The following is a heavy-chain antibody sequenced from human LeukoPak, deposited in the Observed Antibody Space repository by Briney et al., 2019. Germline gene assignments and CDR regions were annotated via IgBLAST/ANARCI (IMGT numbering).Heavy chain of an antibody. D-gene: IGHD5-18*01. Sequence: GASLKVSCKASGYTFTTTYINWVRQAPRQGLEWMGWITAGNGNTNYAQKVQGRVTMTTDTSTSTAYMELRSLRSDDTAVYFCARDLARGYSYGYNAFDIWGQGTMVTVSS. CDR2: ITAGNGNT. J-gene: IGHJ3*02. CDR3: ARDLARGYSYGYNAFDI. V-gene: IGHV1-18*01. CDR1: GYTFTTTY.